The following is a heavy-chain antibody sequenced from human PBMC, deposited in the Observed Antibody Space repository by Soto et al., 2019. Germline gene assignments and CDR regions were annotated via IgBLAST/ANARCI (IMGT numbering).Heavy chain of an antibody. V-gene: IGHV4-59*01. CDR3: ARDGRWFGENYFDY. Sequence: SETLSLTCTVSGGSISSYYWSWIRQPPGKGLEWIGYIYYSGSTNYNPSLKSRVTISVDTSKNQFSLKLSSVTAADTAVYYCARDGRWFGENYFDYWGQGTLVTVSS. D-gene: IGHD3-10*01. J-gene: IGHJ4*02. CDR2: IYYSGST. CDR1: GGSISSYY.